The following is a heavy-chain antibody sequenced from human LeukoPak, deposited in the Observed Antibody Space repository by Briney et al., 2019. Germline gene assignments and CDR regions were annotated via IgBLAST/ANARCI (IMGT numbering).Heavy chain of an antibody. Sequence: GGSLRLSCAASGFTFSIDWMSWVRQAPGKGLEWVANINQDGSEKYYVDSVKGRFTISRDNSKNTLYLQMNSLRAEDTAVYYCAKDQGPYYDILTGFDYWGQGTLVTVSS. CDR1: GFTFSIDW. D-gene: IGHD3-9*01. J-gene: IGHJ4*02. CDR2: INQDGSEK. CDR3: AKDQGPYYDILTGFDY. V-gene: IGHV3-7*03.